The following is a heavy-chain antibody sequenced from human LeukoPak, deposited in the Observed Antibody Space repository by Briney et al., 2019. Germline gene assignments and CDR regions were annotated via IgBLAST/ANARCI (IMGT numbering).Heavy chain of an antibody. CDR1: GYTFTGYY. Sequence: ASVRVSCKASGYTFTGYYMHWVRQAPGQGLEWMGWINPNSGGRNYAQKFQGRVTMTGDTSISTAYMELSRLRSDDTAVYYCARDSSLVRGVIIPLDYWGQGTLVTVSS. CDR3: ARDSSLVRGVIIPLDY. CDR2: INPNSGGR. J-gene: IGHJ4*02. D-gene: IGHD3-10*01. V-gene: IGHV1-2*02.